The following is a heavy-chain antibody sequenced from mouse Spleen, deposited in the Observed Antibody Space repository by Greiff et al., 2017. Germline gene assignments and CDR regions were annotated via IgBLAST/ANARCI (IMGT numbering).Heavy chain of an antibody. CDR2: ISSGGSYT. D-gene: IGHD1-2*01. CDR1: GFTFSSYA. Sequence: DVMLVESGGGLVKPGGSLKLSCAASGFTFSSYAMSWVRQTPEKRLEWVATISSGGSYTYYPDSVKGRFTISRDNAKNTLYLQMSSLRSEDTAVYCCARRGLLRPYYFDYWGQGTTRTVSS. J-gene: IGHJ2*01. CDR3: ARRGLLRPYYFDY. V-gene: IGHV5-9-1*01.